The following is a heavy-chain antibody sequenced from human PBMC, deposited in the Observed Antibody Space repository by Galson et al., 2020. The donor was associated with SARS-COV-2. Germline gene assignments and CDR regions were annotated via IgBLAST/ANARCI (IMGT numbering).Heavy chain of an antibody. CDR3: ARLWIADEAFDM. D-gene: IGHD6-13*01. Sequence: ASVKVSCKASGYTFITYDINWLRQAPGQGLEWMGWVNPSSGNTGSAAKFHGRITMTRDNSIGTAYMELSGLGSEDTAIYYCARLWIADEAFDMWGQGTMVTVSS. J-gene: IGHJ3*02. V-gene: IGHV1-8*01. CDR1: GYTFITYD. CDR2: VNPSSGNT.